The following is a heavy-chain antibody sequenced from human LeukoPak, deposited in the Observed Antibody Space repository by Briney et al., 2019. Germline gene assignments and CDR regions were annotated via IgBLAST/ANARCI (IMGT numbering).Heavy chain of an antibody. Sequence: ASETLSLTCAVYGGSFNVYFWSWIRQPPGKGLEWIGEINHRGTTNYNPSLKTRVTISVDTSKNQLSLKLNSVTAADTAVYYCARHVGFRENDAFDVWGQGTMVTVSS. CDR2: INHRGTT. V-gene: IGHV4-34*01. CDR1: GGSFNVYF. D-gene: IGHD3-10*01. J-gene: IGHJ3*01. CDR3: ARHVGFRENDAFDV.